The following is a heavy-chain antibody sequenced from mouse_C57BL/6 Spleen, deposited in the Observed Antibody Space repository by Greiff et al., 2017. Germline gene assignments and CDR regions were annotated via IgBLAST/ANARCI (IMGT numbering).Heavy chain of an antibody. J-gene: IGHJ4*01. CDR2: IRNKANGYTT. CDR3: ASPSTVVATDYYAMDY. V-gene: IGHV7-3*01. D-gene: IGHD1-1*01. Sequence: EVMLVESGGGLVQPGGSLSLSCAASGFTFTDYYMSWVRQPPGKALEWLGFIRNKANGYTTEYSASVKGRFTISRDNSQSILYLQMNALRAEDSATYYCASPSTVVATDYYAMDYWGQGTSVTVSS. CDR1: GFTFTDYY.